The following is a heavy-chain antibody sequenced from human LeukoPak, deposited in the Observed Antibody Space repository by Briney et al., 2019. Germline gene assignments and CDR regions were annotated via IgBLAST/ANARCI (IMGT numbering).Heavy chain of an antibody. V-gene: IGHV3-23*01. J-gene: IGHJ5*02. CDR3: AADIVVVVAATRGFDP. Sequence: GGSLRLSCAASGFTFSSYAMSWVRQAPGKGLEWVSAISGSGGSTYYADSVKGRFTISRDNSKNTLYLQMNSLRAEDAAVYYCAADIVVVVAATRGFDPWGQGTLVTVSS. D-gene: IGHD2-15*01. CDR2: ISGSGGST. CDR1: GFTFSSYA.